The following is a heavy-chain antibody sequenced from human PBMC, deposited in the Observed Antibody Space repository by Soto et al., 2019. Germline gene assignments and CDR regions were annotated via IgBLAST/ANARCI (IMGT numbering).Heavy chain of an antibody. Sequence: PSETLSLTCAVSGGSISSNNWWTWVRQPPGKGLEWIGEIYHSGSTNYNPSLNGRITISVDKSKNQFSLRVTSVTAADTAVYFCARRSYYYDTTGHSHFHYWGQGTLVTVSS. CDR2: IYHSGST. D-gene: IGHD3-22*01. CDR1: GGSISSNNW. CDR3: ARRSYYYDTTGHSHFHY. V-gene: IGHV4-4*02. J-gene: IGHJ4*02.